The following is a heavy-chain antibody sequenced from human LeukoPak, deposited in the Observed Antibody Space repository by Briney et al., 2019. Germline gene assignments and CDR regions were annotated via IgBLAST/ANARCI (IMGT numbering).Heavy chain of an antibody. D-gene: IGHD4-17*01. CDR2: INPNSGGT. CDR1: GYTFTGYY. V-gene: IGHV1-2*02. CDR3: ARDADYGDSTAPFDY. J-gene: IGHJ4*02. Sequence: ASVKVSCKASGYTFTGYYMHWVRQAPGQGLEWMGWINPNSGGTNYAQKFQGRVTMTRDTSISTACMELSRLRSDDTAVYYCARDADYGDSTAPFDYWGQGTLVTVSS.